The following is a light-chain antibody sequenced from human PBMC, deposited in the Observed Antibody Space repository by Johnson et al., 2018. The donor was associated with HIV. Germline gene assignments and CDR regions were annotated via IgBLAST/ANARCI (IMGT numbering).Light chain of an antibody. Sequence: QSVLTQPPSVSAAPGQMVTISCSGSSSNIGRNYVSWYQQLPGTAPKLLIYQNTWRPSWIPDRFSGSTSGASATLAITGLQTGDEADYYCGTWDNSLSTGAVFGTVTKVTVL. CDR3: GTWDNSLSTGAV. CDR2: QNT. CDR1: SSNIGRNY. V-gene: IGLV1-51*02. J-gene: IGLJ1*01.